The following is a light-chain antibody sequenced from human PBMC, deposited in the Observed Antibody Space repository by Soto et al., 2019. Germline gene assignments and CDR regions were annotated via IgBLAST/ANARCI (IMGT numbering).Light chain of an antibody. CDR2: DVS. J-gene: IGLJ1*01. V-gene: IGLV2-11*01. CDR3: CSYAGSPRYV. Sequence: QSVLTQPRSVSGSLGQSVTISCTGTSSDVGTYNYVSWYQQHPGKAPKVMIYDVSERPSGVPDRFSGSKSGNTASLTISGLQAEDEADYYCCSYAGSPRYVLGTGTKLTVI. CDR1: SSDVGTYNY.